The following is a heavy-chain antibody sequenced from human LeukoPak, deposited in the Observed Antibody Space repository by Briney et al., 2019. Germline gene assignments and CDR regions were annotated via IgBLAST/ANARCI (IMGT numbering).Heavy chain of an antibody. CDR1: GGSFSGYY. V-gene: IGHV4-34*01. D-gene: IGHD3-22*01. CDR2: MNPSGRT. Sequence: PSETLSFTCAVYGGSFSGYYWTWIRQTPGKGLEWIGEMNPSGRTNYNPSLKSRVTISVDTSKNQFSLKLSSVTAADTAVYYCARGRQDVTMIVVVMTAVSYYLDVWGKGTTVTVS. CDR3: ARGRQDVTMIVVVMTAVSYYLDV. J-gene: IGHJ6*03.